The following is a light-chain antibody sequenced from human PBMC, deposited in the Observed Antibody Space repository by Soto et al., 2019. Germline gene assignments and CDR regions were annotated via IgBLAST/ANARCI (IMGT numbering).Light chain of an antibody. Sequence: QAVLTQPPSASGSPGQRVTISCSGSTSNIGSNFVFWYQQLPGTAPTLLIDSNNQRPSGVPERFSGSKSGTSVSLAISGLRSEDEADYFCAARDDSLSGVVFGGGTKVTVL. CDR3: AARDDSLSGVV. CDR1: TSNIGSNF. CDR2: SNN. J-gene: IGLJ2*01. V-gene: IGLV1-47*02.